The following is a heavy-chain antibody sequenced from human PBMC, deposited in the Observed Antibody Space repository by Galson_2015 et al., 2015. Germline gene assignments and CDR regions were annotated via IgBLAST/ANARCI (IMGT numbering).Heavy chain of an antibody. J-gene: IGHJ4*02. V-gene: IGHV4-4*02. D-gene: IGHD4-17*01. CDR1: GYSIINGHW. CDR3: ARNGDYALDS. Sequence: SETLSLTCAVSGYSIINGHWWSWVRQSPGKGLEWIGEIERKEGTTHNPSLRGRATISVDTSKNHLSLSLTSVTAADTALYYCARNGDYALDSWGQGTLVTVSS. CDR2: IERKEGT.